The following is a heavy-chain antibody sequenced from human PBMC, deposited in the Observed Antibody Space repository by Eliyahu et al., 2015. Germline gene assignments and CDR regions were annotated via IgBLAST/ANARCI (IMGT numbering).Heavy chain of an antibody. CDR1: GFDFRTYA. Sequence: QEQLVQSGGGVVQPGRSLRLSCTASGFDFRTYAMYWVRQAPGKGLEWVAVVSYDEMYRSYVDWTKGRFTITRDNSKKTLYLQMDSLMIDDTAVYYCARGRLSFEKTSGGGLDVWGQGTMVTVSS. D-gene: IGHD3-16*01. V-gene: IGHV3-30*07. CDR2: VSYDEMYR. J-gene: IGHJ3*01. CDR3: ARGRLSFEKTSGGGLDV.